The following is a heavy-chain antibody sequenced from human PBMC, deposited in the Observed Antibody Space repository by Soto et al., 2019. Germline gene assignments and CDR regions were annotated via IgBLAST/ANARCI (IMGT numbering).Heavy chain of an antibody. D-gene: IGHD3-22*01. J-gene: IGHJ4*02. CDR1: GFTFSSCA. V-gene: IGHV3-30-3*01. CDR3: ARDPPDTSGYYYLDY. CDR2: ISDDGSIK. Sequence: GGSLRLSCAASGFTFSSCAIGWVRQSPGKGLEWVALISDDGSIKSYADSVKGRFTVSRDNSKSTVYVQMNSLRAEDTAVYYCARDPPDTSGYYYLDYWGQGTVVTVSS.